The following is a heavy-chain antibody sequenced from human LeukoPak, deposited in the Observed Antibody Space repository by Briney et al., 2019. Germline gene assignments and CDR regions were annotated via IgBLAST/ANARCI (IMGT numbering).Heavy chain of an antibody. V-gene: IGHV1-18*01. Sequence: ASVKVSCKASGYTFTSYGISWVRQAPGQGVEWMGWISAYNGNTNYAQKLQGRVTMTTDTSTSTAYMELRSLRSDDTAVYYCARDHDSSGYYPYYFDYWGQGTLVTVSS. D-gene: IGHD3-22*01. J-gene: IGHJ4*02. CDR3: ARDHDSSGYYPYYFDY. CDR2: ISAYNGNT. CDR1: GYTFTSYG.